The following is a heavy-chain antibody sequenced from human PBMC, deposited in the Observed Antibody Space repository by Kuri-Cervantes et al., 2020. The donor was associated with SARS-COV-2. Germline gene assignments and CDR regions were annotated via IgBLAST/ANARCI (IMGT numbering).Heavy chain of an antibody. CDR3: AREWSRYYDSSGYYYPKADAFDI. CDR1: GFTFSSYN. V-gene: IGHV3-21*01. D-gene: IGHD3-22*01. J-gene: IGHJ3*02. Sequence: GGSLRLSCAASGFTFSSYNMNWVRQAPGKGLEWVSSISSSSSDIYYADSVKGRFTISRGNAKDSLYLQMNSLRAEDTAVYYCAREWSRYYDSSGYYYPKADAFDIWGQGTMVTVSS. CDR2: ISSSSSDI.